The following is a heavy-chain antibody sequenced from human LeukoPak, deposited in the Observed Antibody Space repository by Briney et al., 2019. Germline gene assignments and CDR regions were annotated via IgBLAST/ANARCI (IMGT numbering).Heavy chain of an antibody. D-gene: IGHD7-27*01. CDR1: GYTFTSYD. V-gene: IGHV1-8*01. Sequence: ASVKVSCKASGYTFTSYDFNWVRQATGRRPEWMGWMSPNSGDTGYAQKFQDRVTMTRNTSISTAYMELSSLRSDDTAVYYCARGPPNWGYDYWGPGTLVTVSP. CDR3: ARGPPNWGYDY. J-gene: IGHJ4*02. CDR2: MSPNSGDT.